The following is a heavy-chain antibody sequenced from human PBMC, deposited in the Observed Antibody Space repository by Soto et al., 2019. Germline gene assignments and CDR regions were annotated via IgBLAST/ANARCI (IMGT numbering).Heavy chain of an antibody. CDR2: IIPIFGTA. Sequence: SVKVSCKASGGTFSSYAISWVRQAPGQGLEWMGGIIPIFGTANYAQKFQGRVTITADESTSTAYMELSSPRSEDTAVYYCARLRRYDFWSGYPDDFDYWGQGTLVTVSS. D-gene: IGHD3-3*01. V-gene: IGHV1-69*13. CDR3: ARLRRYDFWSGYPDDFDY. J-gene: IGHJ4*02. CDR1: GGTFSSYA.